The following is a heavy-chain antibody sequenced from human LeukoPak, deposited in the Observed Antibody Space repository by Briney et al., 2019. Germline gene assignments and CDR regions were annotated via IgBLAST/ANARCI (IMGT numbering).Heavy chain of an antibody. Sequence: SETLSLTCTVSGGSISSSSSSWGWIRQPPGKGLEWIGSISYSGSTNYNPSLKSRVTISVDTSKNQFSLKLSSVTAADTAVYYCASGGYDFWSGYYSGSAFDIWGQGTMVTVSS. CDR1: GGSISSSSSS. CDR2: ISYSGST. J-gene: IGHJ3*02. CDR3: ASGGYDFWSGYYSGSAFDI. D-gene: IGHD3-3*01. V-gene: IGHV4-39*07.